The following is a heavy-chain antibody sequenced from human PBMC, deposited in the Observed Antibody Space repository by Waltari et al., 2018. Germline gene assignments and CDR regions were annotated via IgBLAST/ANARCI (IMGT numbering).Heavy chain of an antibody. CDR3: ARHAKVWSGYSSYFDY. V-gene: IGHV4-59*08. CDR1: GGSIDSSY. J-gene: IGHJ4*02. Sequence: QVQLQESGPGLVKSSETLSLTCTVSGGSIDSSYWSWIRQSPGKGLEWIGYIFYSGSTNYNPSLESRVTISVDTSKNQFSLRLNSVTAADTAIYFCARHAKVWSGYSSYFDYWGQGTLVTVSS. CDR2: IFYSGST. D-gene: IGHD3-3*01.